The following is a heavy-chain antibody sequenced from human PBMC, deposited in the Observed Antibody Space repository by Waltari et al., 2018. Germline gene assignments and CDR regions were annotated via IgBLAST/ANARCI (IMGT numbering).Heavy chain of an antibody. Sequence: VQLVQSGAEVKNPGASGKVSCKASGYTFTGYYLHWVRHAPGQGLEWMGWINPNSGGTNYAQKFQGRVTMTRDTSISTAYMELSRLRSDDTAVYYCAREGLYSNPGYFDYWGQGTLVTVSS. CDR3: AREGLYSNPGYFDY. CDR2: INPNSGGT. J-gene: IGHJ4*02. D-gene: IGHD4-4*01. V-gene: IGHV1-2*02. CDR1: GYTFTGYY.